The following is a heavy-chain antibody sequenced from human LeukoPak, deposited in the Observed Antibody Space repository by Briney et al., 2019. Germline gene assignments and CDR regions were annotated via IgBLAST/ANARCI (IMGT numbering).Heavy chain of an antibody. V-gene: IGHV4-34*01. CDR1: GGSFSGYY. CDR3: ARGLTGSSGSYYFDY. Sequence: SETLSLTCAVYGGSFSGYYWSWIRQPPGKGLEWIGEINHSGSTNYNPSLKSRVTTSVDTSKNQFSLKLSSVTAADTAVYYCARGLTGSSGSYYFDYWGQGTLVTVSS. D-gene: IGHD6-19*01. J-gene: IGHJ4*02. CDR2: INHSGST.